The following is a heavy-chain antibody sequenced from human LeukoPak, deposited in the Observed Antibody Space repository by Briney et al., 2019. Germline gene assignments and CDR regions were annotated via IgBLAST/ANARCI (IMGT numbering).Heavy chain of an antibody. CDR3: ARQGNSYGKFDY. J-gene: IGHJ4*02. CDR2: IFYSGTT. V-gene: IGHV4-59*08. Sequence: SETLSLTCTVSGGSISSYYWSWIRQSPEMGLEWIGYIFYSGTTNYNPSLKSRVTISVDTSKNQFSLKLSSVTAADTAVYYCARQGNSYGKFDYWGQGPLVTVSS. D-gene: IGHD5-18*01. CDR1: GGSISSYY.